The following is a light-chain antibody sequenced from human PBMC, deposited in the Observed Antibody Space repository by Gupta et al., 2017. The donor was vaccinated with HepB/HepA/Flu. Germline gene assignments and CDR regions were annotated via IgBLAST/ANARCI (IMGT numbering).Light chain of an antibody. CDR1: SPNIGSNN. Sequence: QSVVPHPPSASGPPGQRVTIACSGTSPNIGSNNLNCYQQLPGPAPKLLMYGNNGRHSGVPARFSASKSGTSASVASSGLQAEDEADYYCAAGDDSLNGPVFGGGTKLTVL. J-gene: IGLJ3*02. V-gene: IGLV1-44*01. CDR2: GNN. CDR3: AAGDDSLNGPV.